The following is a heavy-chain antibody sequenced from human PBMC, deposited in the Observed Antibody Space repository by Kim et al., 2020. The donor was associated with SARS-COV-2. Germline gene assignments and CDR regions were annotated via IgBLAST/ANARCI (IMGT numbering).Heavy chain of an antibody. CDR3: AREAVAGSFDH. Sequence: NTRYSQKFQARVSITQDTYATTAYLELSGLRSEDTAVYYCAREAVAGSFDHWGQGTLVTVSS. V-gene: IGHV1-3*01. CDR2: NT. J-gene: IGHJ4*02. D-gene: IGHD6-19*01.